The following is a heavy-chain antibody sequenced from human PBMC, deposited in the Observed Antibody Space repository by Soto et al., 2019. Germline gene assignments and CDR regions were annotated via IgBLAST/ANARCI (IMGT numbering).Heavy chain of an antibody. J-gene: IGHJ6*03. CDR3: AKDAMTTVTTDYYYYMDV. CDR1: GFTFDDYA. D-gene: IGHD4-17*01. V-gene: IGHV3-9*01. Sequence: EVQLVESGGGLVQPGRSLRLSCAASGFTFDDYAMHWVRQAPGKGLEWVSGISWNSGSIGYADSVKGRFTISRDNAKTSLYLQMNSLRAEDTALYYCAKDAMTTVTTDYYYYMDVWGKGTTVTVSS. CDR2: ISWNSGSI.